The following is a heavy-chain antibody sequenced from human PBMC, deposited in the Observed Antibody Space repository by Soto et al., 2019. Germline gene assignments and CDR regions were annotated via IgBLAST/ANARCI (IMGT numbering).Heavy chain of an antibody. Sequence: GGSLRLSCAASGFTFSSYSMNWVSQAPGKGPEWVSYISSSSSTIYYADSVKGRFTISRDNAKNSLYLQMNSLRAEDTAVYYCARGSITIAAAGTGWFDPWGQGTLVTVSS. J-gene: IGHJ5*02. V-gene: IGHV3-48*01. CDR3: ARGSITIAAAGTGWFDP. CDR2: ISSSSSTI. CDR1: GFTFSSYS. D-gene: IGHD6-13*01.